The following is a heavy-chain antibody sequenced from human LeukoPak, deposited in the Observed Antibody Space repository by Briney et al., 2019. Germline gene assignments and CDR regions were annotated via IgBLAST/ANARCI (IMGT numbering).Heavy chain of an antibody. J-gene: IGHJ4*02. CDR2: THFSGSS. Sequence: SETLSLTCSVSGSSIGRHYWTWIRQPPGKGLEWIGYTHFSGSSNYNPSLKSRATTSLGRAKNQISLTLTSVTAADTAVYFCARAKAAGSYDIWGQGTLVTVSS. CDR1: GSSIGRHY. D-gene: IGHD6-13*01. CDR3: ARAKAAGSYDI. V-gene: IGHV4-59*11.